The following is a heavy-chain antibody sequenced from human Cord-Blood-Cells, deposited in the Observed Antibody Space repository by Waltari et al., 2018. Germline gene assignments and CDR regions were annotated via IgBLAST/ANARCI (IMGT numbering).Heavy chain of an antibody. Sequence: QVQLVQSGAEVTKPRASVKVSCKVSGYTITELSMHWVRQAPGKGLEWMGGFDPEDGETIYAQKFQGRVTMTEDTSTDTAYMELSSLRSEDTAVYYCATDCSSTSCYNWFDPWGQGTLVTVSS. D-gene: IGHD2-2*01. J-gene: IGHJ5*02. CDR1: GYTITELS. CDR2: FDPEDGET. V-gene: IGHV1-24*01. CDR3: ATDCSSTSCYNWFDP.